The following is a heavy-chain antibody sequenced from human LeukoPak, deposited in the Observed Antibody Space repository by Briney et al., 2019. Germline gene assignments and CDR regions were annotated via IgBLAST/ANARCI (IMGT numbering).Heavy chain of an antibody. CDR2: ISGRSLRT. J-gene: IGHJ4*02. D-gene: IGHD4-17*01. Sequence: GGSLRLSCAASGFTVSSNYISWVRQAPGKGLEWVSRISGRSLRTNYADSVKGRFTISRDNSKNTLYLQMNSLRAEDTAVYYCAKDGGDYQFDYWGQGTLVTVSS. CDR3: AKDGGDYQFDY. V-gene: IGHV3-23*01. CDR1: GFTVSSNY.